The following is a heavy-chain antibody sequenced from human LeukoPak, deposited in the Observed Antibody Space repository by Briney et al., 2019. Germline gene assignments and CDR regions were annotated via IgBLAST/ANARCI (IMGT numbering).Heavy chain of an antibody. CDR1: RFGFSSYW. CDR3: AREDYYGSGNYVAWGGAFDV. D-gene: IGHD3-10*01. CDR2: IKQDGSEK. V-gene: IGHV3-7*01. J-gene: IGHJ3*01. Sequence: GGSLRLSCEASRFGFSSYWMTWVRQTPGKGLEWVANIKQDGSEKYYLDSVKGRFTISRDNAKISVYLQMNSLRAEDTAVYYCAREDYYGSGNYVAWGGAFDVWGQGTTVIVSS.